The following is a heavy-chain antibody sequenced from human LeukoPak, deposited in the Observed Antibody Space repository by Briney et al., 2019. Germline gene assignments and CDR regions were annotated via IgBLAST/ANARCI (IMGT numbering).Heavy chain of an antibody. J-gene: IGHJ6*03. D-gene: IGHD3-3*01. Sequence: PGGSLRLSCSASGFTFSSYSMNWVRQAPGEGVGWVSSISSSSSFIYYADSVKGRFTISRDNAKNSLYLQMNSLRAEDTAVYYCARGAYPYDFWSGYREYYYMDVWGKGTTVTVSS. V-gene: IGHV3-21*01. CDR3: ARGAYPYDFWSGYREYYYMDV. CDR1: GFTFSSYS. CDR2: ISSSSSFI.